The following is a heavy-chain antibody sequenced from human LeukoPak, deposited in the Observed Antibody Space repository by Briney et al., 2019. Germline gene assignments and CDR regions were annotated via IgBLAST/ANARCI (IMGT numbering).Heavy chain of an antibody. V-gene: IGHV3-7*01. CDR3: TRGHYGMDV. CDR1: GFTFSSHW. Sequence: GGSLRLSCAASGFTFSSHWMSWVRQAPGKGLEWVADIKQDGNQKYYVDSVKGRFTISRDNTKNSLYLQMNSLRAEDTAVYYCTRGHYGMDVWGQGTTVIVSS. J-gene: IGHJ6*02. CDR2: IKQDGNQK.